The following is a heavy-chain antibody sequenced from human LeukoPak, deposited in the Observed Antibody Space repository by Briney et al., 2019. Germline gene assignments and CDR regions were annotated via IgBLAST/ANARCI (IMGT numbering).Heavy chain of an antibody. CDR2: IRYDGSNK. V-gene: IGHV3-30*02. Sequence: PGGSLRLSCAASGFTFSNYGIHWVRQAPGKGLEWVAFIRYDGSNKFYTDSVKGRFTISRDNSKNTLYLQMNSLRAEDTAVYYCAKAGAVVVVAAKYFDYWGQGTLVTVSS. CDR1: GFTFSNYG. CDR3: AKAGAVVVVAAKYFDY. D-gene: IGHD2-15*01. J-gene: IGHJ4*02.